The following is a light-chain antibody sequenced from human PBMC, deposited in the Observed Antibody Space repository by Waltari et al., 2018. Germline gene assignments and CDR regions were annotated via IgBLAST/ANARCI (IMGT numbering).Light chain of an antibody. J-gene: IGKJ1*01. CDR2: KAS. CDR3: QQYDSFRT. V-gene: IGKV1-5*03. CDR1: QSIRSW. Sequence: DIQMTQSPSTLSASVGDRVTITCRASQSIRSWLAWYQQKPGKAPNLLIYKASTLESGVPSRFSGSGSGTEFTLTISRLQPDDFATYYCQQYDSFRTFGQGTKVEVK.